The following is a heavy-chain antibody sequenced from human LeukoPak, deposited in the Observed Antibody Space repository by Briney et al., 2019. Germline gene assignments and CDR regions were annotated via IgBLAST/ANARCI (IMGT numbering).Heavy chain of an antibody. CDR2: IKQDGSEE. D-gene: IGHD3-22*01. J-gene: IGHJ5*02. CDR3: AIEIDYYDSSGYPNH. Sequence: GGSLRLSCAASGFTFSSYWMSWVRQAPGKGLEWVANIKQDGSEEYYVDSVKGRFTISRDNAKNSLYLQMNSLRAEDTAVYYCAIEIDYYDSSGYPNHWGQGTLVTVSS. V-gene: IGHV3-7*03. CDR1: GFTFSSYW.